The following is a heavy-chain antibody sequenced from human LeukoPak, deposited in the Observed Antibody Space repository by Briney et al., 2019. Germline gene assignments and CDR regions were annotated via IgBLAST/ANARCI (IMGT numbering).Heavy chain of an antibody. CDR2: IYPGDSDT. V-gene: IGHV5-51*01. CDR1: GYRFTSYW. D-gene: IGHD3-10*01. Sequence: GGALEISLDGSGYRFTSYWIGWVRPVPGKGLGWMGTIYPGDSDTRYSPFFQGQVTISADKSINTAYLQWSSMKASDTAMYYCARHSGRHSPRYVDVWGKGTTVTVSS. CDR3: ARHSGRHSPRYVDV. J-gene: IGHJ6*03.